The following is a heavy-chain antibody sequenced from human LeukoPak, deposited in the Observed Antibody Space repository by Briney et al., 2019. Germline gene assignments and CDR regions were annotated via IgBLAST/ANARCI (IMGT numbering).Heavy chain of an antibody. CDR2: IYSCGST. V-gene: IGHV3-66*04. D-gene: IGHD6-13*01. CDR1: GFTVSSNY. CDR3: AKHAFYSSSWYSTRIEPSFDY. Sequence: GGSLRLSCAASGFTVSSNYMSWVRQAPGKGLEWVSVIYSCGSTYYADSVKGRFTISRDNSKNTLYLQMNSLRAEDTAVYYCAKHAFYSSSWYSTRIEPSFDYWGQGTLVTVSS. J-gene: IGHJ4*02.